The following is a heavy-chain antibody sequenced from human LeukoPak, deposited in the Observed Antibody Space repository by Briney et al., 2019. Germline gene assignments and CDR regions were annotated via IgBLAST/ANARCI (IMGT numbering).Heavy chain of an antibody. V-gene: IGHV4-34*01. CDR3: ARGLRFDP. CDR2: INHSGST. CDR1: GGSFIGYS. J-gene: IGHJ5*02. Sequence: SETLSLTCAVYGGSFIGYSWSWIRQPPGKGLEWIREINHSGSTNYNPSLKSRVTISVDTSKNQFSLKLSSVTAADTAVYYCARGLRFDPWGQGTLVTVSS.